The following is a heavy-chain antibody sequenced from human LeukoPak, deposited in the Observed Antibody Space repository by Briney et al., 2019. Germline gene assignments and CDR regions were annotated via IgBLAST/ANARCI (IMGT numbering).Heavy chain of an antibody. CDR2: MNPNSGNT. V-gene: IGHV1-8*01. J-gene: IGHJ6*02. Sequence: ASVKVSCKASGYTFTSYDINWGRQATGQGLEWMGWMNPNSGNTGYAQKFQGRVTMTRNTSISTAYMELSSLRSEDTAVYYCARFPRYCSGGSCYTNYYYGMDVWGQGTTVTVSS. D-gene: IGHD2-15*01. CDR3: ARFPRYCSGGSCYTNYYYGMDV. CDR1: GYTFTSYD.